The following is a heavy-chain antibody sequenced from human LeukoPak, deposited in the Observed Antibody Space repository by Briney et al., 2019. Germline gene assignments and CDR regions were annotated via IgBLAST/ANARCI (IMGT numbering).Heavy chain of an antibody. CDR3: AKASSTYCSGGSCKLDY. CDR1: GFTFSSYA. V-gene: IGHV3-23*01. Sequence: GGSLRLSCAASGFTFSSYAMNWVRQAPGKGLEWVSVISGSGGSTDYADSVKGRFTISRDNSKNTLYLQVNSLRPEDTAVYYCAKASSTYCSGGSCKLDYWGQGTLVTVSS. J-gene: IGHJ4*02. D-gene: IGHD2-15*01. CDR2: ISGSGGST.